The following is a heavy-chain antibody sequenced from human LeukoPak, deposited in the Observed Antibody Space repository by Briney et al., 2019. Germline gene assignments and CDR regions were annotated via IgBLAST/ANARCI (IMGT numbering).Heavy chain of an antibody. J-gene: IGHJ4*02. CDR3: ARRYGDYVDY. V-gene: IGHV5-51*01. CDR1: GYSFTNYW. Sequence: GKSLKISCKGSGYSFTNYWIGWVRQMPGKGLEWMGVMYPGDSDTRYSPSFQGQVTISADKSISTAYLQWSSLKASDTAIYYCARRYGDYVDYWGQGTLVTVSS. D-gene: IGHD4-17*01. CDR2: MYPGDSDT.